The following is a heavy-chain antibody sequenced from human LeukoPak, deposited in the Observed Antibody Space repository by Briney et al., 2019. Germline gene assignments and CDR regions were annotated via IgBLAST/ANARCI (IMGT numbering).Heavy chain of an antibody. D-gene: IGHD4-17*01. J-gene: IGHJ4*02. CDR3: ARLGTTVTTDY. CDR2: IHYTGST. CDR1: GGSISNAAYY. Sequence: PSETLSLTCTVSGGSISNAAYYWSWIRQPPGKGLEWIGYIHYTGSTYYNPSLKSRVTISVDTSKNQFSLKLSSVTAADTAVYYCARLGTTVTTDYWGQGTLVTVSS. V-gene: IGHV4-30-4*01.